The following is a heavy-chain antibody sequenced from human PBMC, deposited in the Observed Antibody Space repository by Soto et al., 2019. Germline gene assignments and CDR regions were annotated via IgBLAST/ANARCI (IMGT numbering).Heavy chain of an antibody. Sequence: GGSLRLSCSVSGFTFSSYAMSWVRQAPGKGLEWVSAISGSGGSTYYADSVKGRFTISRDNSKNTLYLQMNSLRAEDTAVYYCAKDRRLRWDTYDTKAGSFDYWGQGTLVTVSS. D-gene: IGHD3-22*01. CDR2: ISGSGGST. CDR3: AKDRRLRWDTYDTKAGSFDY. J-gene: IGHJ4*02. V-gene: IGHV3-23*01. CDR1: GFTFSSYA.